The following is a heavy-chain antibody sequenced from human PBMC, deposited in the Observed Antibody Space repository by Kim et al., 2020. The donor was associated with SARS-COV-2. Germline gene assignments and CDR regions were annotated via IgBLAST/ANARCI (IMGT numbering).Heavy chain of an antibody. D-gene: IGHD3-9*01. V-gene: IGHV3-23*01. CDR2: ISTDSHT. CDR1: GFTFSNYA. Sequence: GGSLRLSCAASGFTFSNYAMAWVRQAPGGGPEWVSAISTDSHTYYADSVRGRFTISRDNSKNTLYLQMNSLRIEDTAVFYCAKDYDFMTGYWSDLGYWGQGTLVTVSS. J-gene: IGHJ4*02. CDR3: AKDYDFMTGYWSDLGY.